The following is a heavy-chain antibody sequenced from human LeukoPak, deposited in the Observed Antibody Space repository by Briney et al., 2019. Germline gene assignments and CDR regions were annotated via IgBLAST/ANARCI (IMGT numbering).Heavy chain of an antibody. CDR1: GFTFSSYA. CDR2: ISSSGGTT. D-gene: IGHD7-27*01. V-gene: IGHV3-23*01. J-gene: IGHJ4*02. CDR3: AKLIGDESF. Sequence: GGSLRLSCAASGFTFSSYAMSWVRQAPGKGLEWVSSISSSGGTTNYANSVKGRFTISRDNSKNTLYLQMNSLRVEDKALYYCAKLIGDESFWGQGTLVTVSS.